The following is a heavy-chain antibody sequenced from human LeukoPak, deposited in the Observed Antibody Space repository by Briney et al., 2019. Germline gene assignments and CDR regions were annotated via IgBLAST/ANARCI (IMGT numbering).Heavy chain of an antibody. CDR2: ISWKSGNI. CDR3: AKDRGYSSFDY. J-gene: IGHJ4*02. CDR1: GFSFDDYA. D-gene: IGHD6-19*01. Sequence: SGESLRLSCAVSGFSFDDYAMHWVRQVPGKGLEWISGISWKSGNIGYADSVKGRFTFSDTNAKNLLYLLRTIMRAEDTAVYYCAKDRGYSSFDYWGQGTLVTVSS. V-gene: IGHV3-9*01.